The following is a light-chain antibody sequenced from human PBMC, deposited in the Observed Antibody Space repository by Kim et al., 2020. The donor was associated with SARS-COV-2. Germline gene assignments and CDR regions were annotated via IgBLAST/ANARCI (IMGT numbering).Light chain of an antibody. CDR3: QQYNNWPL. J-gene: IGKJ5*01. V-gene: IGKV3-15*01. Sequence: SVGEGERSPLSCRTSESVSSNLAWYQHNPGQAPRLLVYGASTRATGVPDRFSGSGSDSEFTLTISSLQSEDFAVYYCQQYNNWPLFGPGTRLEIK. CDR2: GAS. CDR1: ESVSSN.